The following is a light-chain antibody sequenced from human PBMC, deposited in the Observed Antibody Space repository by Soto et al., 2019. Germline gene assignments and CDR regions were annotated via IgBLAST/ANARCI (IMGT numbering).Light chain of an antibody. CDR3: FSFRNNNAPSV. J-gene: IGLJ1*01. CDR2: DVS. V-gene: IGLV2-14*03. CDR1: SSDVGGYKY. Sequence: QSVLTQPASVSGSPGQSITISCTGTSSDVGGYKYVSWYQQHPGKAPKVMIYDVSNRPSGVSDRFSGSKSGNTVSLTISGLQAEDEDDYYCFSFRNNNAPSVLVTGTKLTVL.